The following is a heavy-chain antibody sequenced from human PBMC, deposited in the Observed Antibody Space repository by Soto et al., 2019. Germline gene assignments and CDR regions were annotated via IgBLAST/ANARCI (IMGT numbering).Heavy chain of an antibody. Sequence: EVQLLESGGDLVQPGGSLRLSCAASAFTFSNYAMSWVRQAPGKGLEWVSAISGSGGTTYYADSVKGRFSISRDNSKNTVYLQMSSLRAEDTAVYYCAKDGGVSSWKYCSGGSCYYYYMDVWGKGTTVTVSS. CDR3: AKDGGVSSWKYCSGGSCYYYYMDV. D-gene: IGHD2-15*01. CDR2: ISGSGGTT. CDR1: AFTFSNYA. J-gene: IGHJ6*03. V-gene: IGHV3-23*01.